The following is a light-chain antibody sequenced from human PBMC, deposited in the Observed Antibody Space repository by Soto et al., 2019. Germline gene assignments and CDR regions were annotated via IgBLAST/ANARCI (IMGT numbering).Light chain of an antibody. CDR3: QQRSNWPPIT. Sequence: IVLTQSPGTLSLSPVERATLSCRASQSVSSYYLAWYQQKPGQAPRLLIYGASSRATGIPDRFSGSGSGTDFTLTISRLEPEDFAVYYCQQRSNWPPITFGQGTRLEIK. J-gene: IGKJ5*01. V-gene: IGKV3D-20*02. CDR1: QSVSSYY. CDR2: GAS.